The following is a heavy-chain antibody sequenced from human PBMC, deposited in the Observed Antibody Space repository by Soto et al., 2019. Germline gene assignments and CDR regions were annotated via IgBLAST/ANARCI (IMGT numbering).Heavy chain of an antibody. D-gene: IGHD3-10*01. CDR3: ALMPDKARGRRWFDP. Sequence: QITLKESGPTLVKPTQTLTLTCTFSGFSLSTSGVGVGWIRQPPGKALEWLALIYWNDDKRYRASLKSKLAITKDTSKNQVVLTMTNMDPVDTATYYCALMPDKARGRRWFDPWGQGILVTVSS. V-gene: IGHV2-5*01. CDR2: IYWNDDK. J-gene: IGHJ5*02. CDR1: GFSLSTSGVG.